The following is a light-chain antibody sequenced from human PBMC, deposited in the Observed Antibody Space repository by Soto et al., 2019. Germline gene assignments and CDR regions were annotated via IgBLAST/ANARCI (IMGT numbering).Light chain of an antibody. CDR1: QSVNGNY. CDR3: QQYGSSFRYT. J-gene: IGKJ2*01. Sequence: EIVLTQSPGTLSLSPGERATLSCRASQSVNGNYLTWYQQKPGQAPRLLIYGASTRATGTPDRFIGSGSGTVFTITISRLEPEDFAVYYCQQYGSSFRYTFGQGTKLEIK. CDR2: GAS. V-gene: IGKV3-20*01.